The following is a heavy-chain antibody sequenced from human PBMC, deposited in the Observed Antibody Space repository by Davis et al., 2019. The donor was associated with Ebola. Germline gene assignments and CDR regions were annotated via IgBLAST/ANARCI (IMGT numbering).Heavy chain of an antibody. CDR3: ARVRSYTWFDP. Sequence: SETLSLTCAVYGGSFSGYYWSWIRQPPGKGLEWIGEINRSGSTNYNPSLKSRVTISVDTSKNQFSLKLSSVTAADTAVYYCARVRSYTWFDPWGQGTLVTVSS. J-gene: IGHJ5*02. CDR2: INRSGST. CDR1: GGSFSGYY. D-gene: IGHD1-26*01. V-gene: IGHV4-34*01.